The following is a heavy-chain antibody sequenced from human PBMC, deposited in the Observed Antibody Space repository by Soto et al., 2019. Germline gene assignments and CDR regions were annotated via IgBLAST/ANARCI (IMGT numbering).Heavy chain of an antibody. CDR2: IYYSGST. CDR3: ARTTGYVDY. V-gene: IGHV4-31*01. CDR1: GGSISSGGYY. D-gene: IGHD4-17*01. J-gene: IGHJ4*02. Sequence: PSETLSLTCTVSGGSISSGGYYWSWIRQHPGKGLEWIGYIYYSGSTYYNPSLNTQISMSVDTSQNQFSLKLHSVTAADTAVYYCARTTGYVDYWGQGTLVTVSP.